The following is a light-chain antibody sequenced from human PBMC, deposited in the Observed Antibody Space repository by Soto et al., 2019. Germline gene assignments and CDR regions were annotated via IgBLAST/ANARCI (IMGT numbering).Light chain of an antibody. V-gene: IGLV1-44*01. CDR3: SSYTSSSTYV. Sequence: QSVLTQPPSASGTPGQRVTISCSGSSSNIGSNTVNWYQQLPGTAPNVLIYSNNQRPSGVPDRFSGSKSGTSASLAISGLQSEDEADYYCSSYTSSSTYVFGTGTKVTVL. CDR2: SNN. J-gene: IGLJ1*01. CDR1: SSNIGSNT.